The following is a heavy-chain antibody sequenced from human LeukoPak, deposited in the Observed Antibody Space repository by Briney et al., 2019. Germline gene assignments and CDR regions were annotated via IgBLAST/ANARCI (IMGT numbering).Heavy chain of an antibody. CDR3: ARDAYGDYDPMSHYYYIDV. V-gene: IGHV4-59*11. Sequence: SETLSLTCTVSGDSISNHYWSWIRQPPGKGLEWMGYIYYSGSTKYKPSLKGGVTISLDTSKNHFSLKMCSVTAADTAVYYCARDAYGDYDPMSHYYYIDVWGKGTTVIVSS. CDR1: GDSISNHY. J-gene: IGHJ6*03. D-gene: IGHD4-17*01. CDR2: IYYSGST.